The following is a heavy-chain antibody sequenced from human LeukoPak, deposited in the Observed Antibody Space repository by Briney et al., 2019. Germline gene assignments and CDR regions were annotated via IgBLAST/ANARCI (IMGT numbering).Heavy chain of an antibody. V-gene: IGHV1-69*04. CDR3: ARDSGYSSSWYHFSDY. Sequence: SVKVSCKASGGTFSSYAISWVRQALGQGLEWMGRIIPILGIANYAQKFQGRVTITADKSTSTAYMELSSLRSEDTAVYYCARDSGYSSSWYHFSDYWGQGTLVTVSS. J-gene: IGHJ4*02. D-gene: IGHD6-13*01. CDR1: GGTFSSYA. CDR2: IIPILGIA.